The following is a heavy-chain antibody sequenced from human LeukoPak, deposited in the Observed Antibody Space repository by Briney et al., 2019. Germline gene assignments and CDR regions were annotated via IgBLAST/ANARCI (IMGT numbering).Heavy chain of an antibody. Sequence: GSLRLSCAASGFTFSSYAMSWVRQAPGKGLEWVSAISGSGGSTYYADSVKGRFTISRDNYKNTLYLQMNSLRAEDTAVYYCAKLASGGYCSGGSCYRFYYYGMDVWGQGTTVTVSS. D-gene: IGHD2-15*01. CDR1: GFTFSSYA. CDR3: AKLASGGYCSGGSCYRFYYYGMDV. J-gene: IGHJ6*02. CDR2: ISGSGGST. V-gene: IGHV3-23*01.